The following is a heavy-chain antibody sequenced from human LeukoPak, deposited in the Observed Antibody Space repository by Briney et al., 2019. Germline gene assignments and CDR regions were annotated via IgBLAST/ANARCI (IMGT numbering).Heavy chain of an antibody. Sequence: PSETLSLTCTVSGGSISSYYWSWIRQPPGKGLEWIGYIYYSGSTNYNPSLKSRVTISVDTSKNQFSLKLSSVTAADTAVYYCAREIPGYSYGPFDPWGQGTLVTVSS. CDR1: GGSISSYY. CDR2: IYYSGST. V-gene: IGHV4-59*12. J-gene: IGHJ5*02. CDR3: AREIPGYSYGPFDP. D-gene: IGHD5-18*01.